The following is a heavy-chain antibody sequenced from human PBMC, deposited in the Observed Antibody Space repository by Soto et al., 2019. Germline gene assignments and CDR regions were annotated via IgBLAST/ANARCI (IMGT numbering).Heavy chain of an antibody. J-gene: IGHJ4*02. V-gene: IGHV3-48*01. D-gene: IGHD3-22*01. CDR2: ISSSSSTI. CDR3: ARPTDYYDSSGPPAY. Sequence: PGGSLRLSSAASGFTFSSYGMNWVRQAPGKGLEWVSYISSSSSTIFYTDSVKGRFTVSRDNAKNSLYLQMNSLRAEDTAVYYCARPTDYYDSSGPPAYWGQGTLVTVSP. CDR1: GFTFSSYG.